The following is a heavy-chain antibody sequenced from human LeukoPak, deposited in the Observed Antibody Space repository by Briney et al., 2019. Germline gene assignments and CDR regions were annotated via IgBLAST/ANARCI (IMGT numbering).Heavy chain of an antibody. CDR1: GGSISSGSYY. J-gene: IGHJ4*02. CDR3: ANSIDFDYGDYYFDY. CDR2: IYTSGST. Sequence: SQTLSLTCTVSGGSISSGSYYWIWIRQPAGKGLEWIGRIYTSGSTNYNPSLKSRVTISLDTSKNQFSLKLSSVTAADTAVYYCANSIDFDYGDYYFDYWGRGALVTISS. D-gene: IGHD4-17*01. V-gene: IGHV4-61*02.